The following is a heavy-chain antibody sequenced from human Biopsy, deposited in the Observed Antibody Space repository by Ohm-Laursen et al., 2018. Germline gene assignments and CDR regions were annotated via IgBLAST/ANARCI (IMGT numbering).Heavy chain of an antibody. V-gene: IGHV4-31*01. D-gene: IGHD5-24*01. CDR3: ASAGYNPDWNFDL. J-gene: IGHJ2*01. CDR1: GDSISSGGSY. CDR2: IFNSANT. Sequence: TLSLTWTVSGDSISSGGSYWSWIRQRPGKGLEWIGYIFNSANTYYNPSLKNLITISGDTSKNQFSLKLNSVTAADTAVYYCASAGYNPDWNFDLWGRGTRVTVSS.